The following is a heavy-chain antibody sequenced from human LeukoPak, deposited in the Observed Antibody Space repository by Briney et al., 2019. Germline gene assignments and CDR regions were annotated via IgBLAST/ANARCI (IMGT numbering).Heavy chain of an antibody. J-gene: IGHJ4*02. CDR3: ARYSLQQLPPCYFDY. Sequence: GGSLTLSCAASGFTFSSYGMNWVRQAPGQGLEWDSYISSSGSTIYYADSLKGRFTISIDNATNSLYLQMNSLRAEDTAVYYCARYSLQQLPPCYFDYWGQGTLVTVSS. D-gene: IGHD6-13*01. CDR2: ISSSGSTI. V-gene: IGHV3-48*03. CDR1: GFTFSSYG.